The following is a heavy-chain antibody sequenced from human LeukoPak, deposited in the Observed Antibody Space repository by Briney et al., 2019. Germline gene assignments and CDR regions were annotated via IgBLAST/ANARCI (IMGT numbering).Heavy chain of an antibody. CDR3: ARDTQDDSSGYYYWAFDI. Sequence: PSETLSLTCTVSGGSISSYYWSWIRQPAANGLEWIGRIYTSGSTNYNPSLKSRVTMSVDTSKNQFSLKLSSVTAADTAVYYCARDTQDDSSGYYYWAFDIWGQGTMVTVSS. V-gene: IGHV4-4*07. CDR2: IYTSGST. CDR1: GGSISSYY. J-gene: IGHJ3*02. D-gene: IGHD3-22*01.